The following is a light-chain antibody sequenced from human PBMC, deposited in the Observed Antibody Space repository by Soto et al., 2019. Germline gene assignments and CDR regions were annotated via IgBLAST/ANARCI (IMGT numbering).Light chain of an antibody. CDR2: EVS. V-gene: IGLV2-14*01. J-gene: IGLJ2*01. CDR3: SSYTTIKTVV. Sequence: QSALTQPPSASGSPGQSVTISCTGTITDVGDYNFVSWYQQHPGKAPKLMIYEVSNRPSGISDRFSGFKSANTAYLTISGVQPEDEADYHCSSYTTIKTVVFGGGTKVTVL. CDR1: ITDVGDYNF.